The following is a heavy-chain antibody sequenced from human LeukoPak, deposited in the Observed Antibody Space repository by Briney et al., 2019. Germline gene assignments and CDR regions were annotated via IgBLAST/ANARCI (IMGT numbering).Heavy chain of an antibody. CDR1: GGSISSYY. Sequence: PSETLSLTCTVSGGSISSYYWSWIRQPPGKGLEWIGYIYYTGYTNYNPSLKSRVTISVDTSKNQFSLKLSSVTAADTAVYYCARAYYDILTGYSEFDYWGQGTLVTVSS. J-gene: IGHJ4*02. CDR3: ARAYYDILTGYSEFDY. D-gene: IGHD3-9*01. V-gene: IGHV4-59*08. CDR2: IYYTGYT.